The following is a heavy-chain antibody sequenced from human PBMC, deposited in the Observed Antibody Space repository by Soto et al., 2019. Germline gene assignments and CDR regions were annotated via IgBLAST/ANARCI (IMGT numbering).Heavy chain of an antibody. CDR3: ASKFGELLADAFDI. Sequence: QVQLQESGPGLVKPSGTLSLTCTVSNASISSRKWWTWVRQTPGKGLEWIGEIYHSGSIKHNPSRKGRVTMSLDKSKNRFSLKMTSVTAADTAVYYCASKFGELLADAFDIWGQATVVTVSS. J-gene: IGHJ3*02. V-gene: IGHV4-4*02. CDR1: NASISSRKW. D-gene: IGHD3-10*01. CDR2: IYHSGSI.